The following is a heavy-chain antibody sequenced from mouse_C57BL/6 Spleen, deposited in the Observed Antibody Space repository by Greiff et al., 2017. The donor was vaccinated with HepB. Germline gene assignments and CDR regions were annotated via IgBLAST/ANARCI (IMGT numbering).Heavy chain of an antibody. CDR3: ARDRLSRETYFDV. CDR2: INPSNGGT. CDR1: GYTFTSYW. V-gene: IGHV1-53*01. Sequence: VQLQQSGTELVKPGASVKLSCKASGYTFTSYWMHWVKQRPGQGLEWIGNINPSNGGTNYNEKFKSKATRTVDKSSSTAYMQLSSLTSEDSAVYYCARDRLSRETYFDVWGTGTTVTVSS. J-gene: IGHJ1*03.